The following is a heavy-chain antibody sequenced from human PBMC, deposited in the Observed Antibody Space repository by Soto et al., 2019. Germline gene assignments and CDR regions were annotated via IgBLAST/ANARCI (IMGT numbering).Heavy chain of an antibody. Sequence: PGGSLRLSCTAAGFTVSSYAMSWVRQAPGKGLEWVSSISGSGGSTYYADSVKGRFTISRDNSKNTLYLQMNSLRAEDTAVYYCAKTLSGTTGTFDYWGQGTLVTVSS. CDR2: ISGSGGST. D-gene: IGHD1-7*01. CDR1: GFTVSSYA. J-gene: IGHJ4*02. V-gene: IGHV3-23*01. CDR3: AKTLSGTTGTFDY.